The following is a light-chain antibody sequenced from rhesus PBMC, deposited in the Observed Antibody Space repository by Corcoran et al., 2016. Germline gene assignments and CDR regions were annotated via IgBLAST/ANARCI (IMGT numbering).Light chain of an antibody. V-gene: IGKV3-42*03. CDR1: PSVSCN. CDR2: YAS. Sequence: EIVMTQSPATLSLSPGERATLSCRASPSVSCNLAWYQQKPGQAPSLLLFYASRRTTGISDRFSCSGSGTDFTLTSTSVEPEDFVLYYCQQYNNWPVTFGGGTKVEIK. CDR3: QQYNNWPVT. J-gene: IGKJ4*01.